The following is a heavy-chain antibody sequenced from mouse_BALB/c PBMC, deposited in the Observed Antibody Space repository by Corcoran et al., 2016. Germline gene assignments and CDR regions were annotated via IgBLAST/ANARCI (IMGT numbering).Heavy chain of an antibody. Sequence: QIQLVQSGPELKKPGETVKISCKASGYTFTNYGMNWVKQAPGKGLKWMGWINTYTGEPTYADDFKGRFAFSLETSASTAYLQINNLKNEDTATYFCARDRGVTRLYYYAMDYWGQGTSVTVSS. J-gene: IGHJ4*01. CDR2: INTYTGEP. V-gene: IGHV9-3-1*01. CDR3: ARDRGVTRLYYYAMDY. D-gene: IGHD2-1*01. CDR1: GYTFTNYG.